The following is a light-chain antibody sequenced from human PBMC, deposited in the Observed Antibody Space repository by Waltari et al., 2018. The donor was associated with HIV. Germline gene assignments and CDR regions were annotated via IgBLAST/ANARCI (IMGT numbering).Light chain of an antibody. CDR2: DNN. V-gene: IGLV1-51*01. CDR1: SSNIGNNY. CDR3: GTWDNSLSAGGV. J-gene: IGLJ1*01. Sequence: QSVLTQPPSVSAAPGQKVTISCSGSSSNIGNNYVSWYQQLPGTAPKLRIYDNNKRPSGIPDRFSGSKSGTSATLGITGLQTGDEADYYCGTWDNSLSAGGVFGTGTKVTVL.